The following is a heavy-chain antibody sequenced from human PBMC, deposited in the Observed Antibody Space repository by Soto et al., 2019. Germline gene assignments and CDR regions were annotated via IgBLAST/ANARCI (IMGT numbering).Heavy chain of an antibody. V-gene: IGHV3-23*01. D-gene: IGHD2-15*01. Sequence: GRCLRLSCAAYGFTFSSYAMSWVSQAPGKGLEWVSGISGSGGRTYYADSVKGRFTISRDNSKNTLYLQMNSLRAGDTALYYCAQCAQESGGYRYYFAYWGQRTRVTVS. CDR3: AQCAQESGGYRYYFAY. CDR1: GFTFSSYA. J-gene: IGHJ4*02. CDR2: ISGSGGRT.